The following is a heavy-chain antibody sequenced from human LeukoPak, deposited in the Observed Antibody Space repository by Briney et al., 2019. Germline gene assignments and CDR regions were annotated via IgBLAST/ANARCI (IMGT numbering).Heavy chain of an antibody. CDR2: IYYNGRT. J-gene: IGHJ3*01. V-gene: IGHV4-39*01. D-gene: IGHD3-3*01. CDR3: ARITDRTIFGEIMHGFDV. Sequence: SETLSLTCTVSGDSINNNNYYWGWIRQPPGEGLEWIGNIYYNGRTYYSPSLKSRGTISVDTSNNQFSLKLNSVTAADTAVYYCARITDRTIFGEIMHGFDVWGRGTPVTVSS. CDR1: GDSINNNNYY.